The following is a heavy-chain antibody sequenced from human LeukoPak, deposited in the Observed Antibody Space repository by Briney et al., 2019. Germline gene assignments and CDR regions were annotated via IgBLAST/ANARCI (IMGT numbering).Heavy chain of an antibody. V-gene: IGHV3-11*04. J-gene: IGHJ3*02. CDR3: TRVGGPHGFDI. CDR1: GFTFSDYY. Sequence: PGGSLRLSCAASGFTFSDYYMNWIRQAPGKGLEWVSNISSSGRTTYYADSVKGRFTISRDNAKYSLYLQMNSLRAEDTAVYYCTRVGGPHGFDIWGQGTMVTVSS. D-gene: IGHD3-16*01. CDR2: ISSSGRTT.